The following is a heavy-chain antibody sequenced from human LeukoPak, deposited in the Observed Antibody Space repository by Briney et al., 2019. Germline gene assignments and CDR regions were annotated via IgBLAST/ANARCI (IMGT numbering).Heavy chain of an antibody. CDR1: GGSFSGYY. V-gene: IGHV4-34*01. CDR2: INHSGST. CDR3: ARGDVVVIAITSNWYFDL. Sequence: SETLSLTCALYGGSFSGYYWSWIRQPPGKGLEWIGEINHSGSTNYNPSPKSRVTISVDTSKNQFSLKLSSVTAADTAVYYCARGDVVVIAITSNWYFDLWGRGTLVTASS. J-gene: IGHJ2*01. D-gene: IGHD2-21*01.